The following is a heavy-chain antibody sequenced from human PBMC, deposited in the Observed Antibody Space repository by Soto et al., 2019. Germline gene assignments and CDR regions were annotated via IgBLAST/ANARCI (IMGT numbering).Heavy chain of an antibody. CDR2: IDQGGST. CDR1: GGSISSSNW. Sequence: QVQLQESGPGLVKPSGTLSLTCAVSGGSISSSNWWSWVRQPPGKGLEWIGEIDQGGSTNYRPSLKSRVTMSVDKSRNQVSLRLTSVTAADTAIYYCARLHCSSSHGYNGWFDPWGQGTLVIVSS. V-gene: IGHV4-4*02. D-gene: IGHD2-2*02. J-gene: IGHJ5*02. CDR3: ARLHCSSSHGYNGWFDP.